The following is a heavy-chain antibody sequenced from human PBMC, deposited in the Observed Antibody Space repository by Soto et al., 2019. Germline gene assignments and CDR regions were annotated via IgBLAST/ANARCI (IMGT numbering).Heavy chain of an antibody. CDR3: AREGVNDYGGNSGIDY. J-gene: IGHJ4*02. CDR2: IIPIFGTA. Sequence: ASVKVSCKASGGTFSSYAISWVRQAPGQGLEWMGGIIPIFGTANYAQKFQGRVTITADESTSTAYMELSSLRSEDTAVYYCAREGVNDYGGNSGIDYWGQGTLVTVSS. V-gene: IGHV1-69*13. CDR1: GGTFSSYA. D-gene: IGHD4-17*01.